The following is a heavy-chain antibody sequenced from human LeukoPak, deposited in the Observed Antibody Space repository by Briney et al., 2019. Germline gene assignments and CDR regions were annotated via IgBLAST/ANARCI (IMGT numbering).Heavy chain of an antibody. CDR1: GGSISSYY. V-gene: IGHV4-59*01. J-gene: IGHJ4*02. Sequence: PSETLSLTCTVSGGSISSYYWSWIRQPPGKGLEWIGYIYYSGSTNYNPSLKSRVTMSVDTSKNQFSLKLTSLTAADTAVYFCARAGTLQQLVLPYYFDYWGQGTLVTVSS. CDR2: IYYSGST. D-gene: IGHD6-13*01. CDR3: ARAGTLQQLVLPYYFDY.